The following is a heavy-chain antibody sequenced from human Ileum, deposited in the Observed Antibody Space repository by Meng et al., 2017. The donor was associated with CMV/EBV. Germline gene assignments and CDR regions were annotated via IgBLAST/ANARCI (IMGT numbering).Heavy chain of an antibody. CDR2: IYYRQSA. J-gene: IGHJ5*02. CDR1: GGLISNYY. CDR3: AGTLFPQWILNLFDP. V-gene: IGHV4-59*01. Sequence: GSLRLSCTVPGGLISNYYCSWIRQPPGKGLEWVGYIYYRQSAYYTPSLKSRVTISVDTSKNVCSLRLDSVTAADTAVYYCAGTLFPQWILNLFDPWGHGTLVTVSS. D-gene: IGHD3-3*01.